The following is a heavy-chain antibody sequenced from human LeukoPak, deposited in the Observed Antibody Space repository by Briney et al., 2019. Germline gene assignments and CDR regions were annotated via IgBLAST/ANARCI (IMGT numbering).Heavy chain of an antibody. CDR3: AKDPIYLSRIVGATHLDY. CDR1: GFTFSSSW. CDR2: ISGSGGST. D-gene: IGHD1-26*01. Sequence: GGSLRLPCAASGFTFSSSWMHWVRQAPGKGLEWVSAISGSGGSTYYADSVKGRFTISRDNSKNTLYLQMNSLRAEDTAVYYCAKDPIYLSRIVGATHLDYWGQGTLVTVSS. J-gene: IGHJ4*02. V-gene: IGHV3-23*01.